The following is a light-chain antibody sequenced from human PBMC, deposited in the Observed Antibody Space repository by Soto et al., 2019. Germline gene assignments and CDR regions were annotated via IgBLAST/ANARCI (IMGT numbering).Light chain of an antibody. CDR3: QQRSNWPRVT. V-gene: IGKV3-11*01. CDR1: QSVSSY. CDR2: DAS. Sequence: EIVLTQSPATLSLSPGERATLSCRASQSVSSYLDWYQQKPGQAPRLLIYDASNRATGIPARFSGSGSGTDFILTISSLEPEDFAVYYCQQRSNWPRVTFGGGTKVEIK. J-gene: IGKJ4*01.